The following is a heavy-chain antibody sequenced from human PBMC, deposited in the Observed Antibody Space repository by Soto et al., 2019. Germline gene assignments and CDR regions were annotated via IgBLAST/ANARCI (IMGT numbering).Heavy chain of an antibody. V-gene: IGHV1-18*01. J-gene: IGHJ5*01. CDR3: ARDSGNYEYVWGSYRPRLNWFDS. Sequence: QVQLVQSGAEVKKPGASVKVSCKTSGDTFSTYGISWVRQAPGQGLEWMGWISPYTGNTNYAQSFQGRVTMTTDTSTRTVYMELGSLRFGDTAVYYCARDSGNYEYVWGSYRPRLNWFDSWGQGTRVTVSS. D-gene: IGHD3-16*02. CDR2: ISPYTGNT. CDR1: GDTFSTYG.